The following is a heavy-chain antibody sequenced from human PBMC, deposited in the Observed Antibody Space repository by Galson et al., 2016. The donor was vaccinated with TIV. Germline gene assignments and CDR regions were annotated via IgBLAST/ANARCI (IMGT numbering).Heavy chain of an antibody. J-gene: IGHJ3*02. CDR2: ILPVYGTT. Sequence: SVKVSCKASGYNFSKYDINWVRQAPGQGLEWMGRILPVYGTTVYAQEFQGRLSIGAETSTGTATLELSSLRFEDTAMYYCGRGSHYSSNSPGIFDIWGQGTKVTVSS. V-gene: IGHV1-69*06. CDR1: GYNFSKYD. D-gene: IGHD1-7*01. CDR3: GRGSHYSSNSPGIFDI.